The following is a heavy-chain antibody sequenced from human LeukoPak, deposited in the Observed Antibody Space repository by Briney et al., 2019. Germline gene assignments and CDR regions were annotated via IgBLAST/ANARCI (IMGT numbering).Heavy chain of an antibody. CDR1: GFTISSYE. D-gene: IGHD2-21*01. Sequence: GGSLRLSCEASGFTISSYEMSWVRQAPGQGLEWVSYISSSGTTMFYSDSVKGRFTISRDSAKNSLYLQMNSLRVEDTAIYYCARDYSVPGDGLDPWGQGTLATVSS. J-gene: IGHJ5*02. V-gene: IGHV3-48*03. CDR3: ARDYSVPGDGLDP. CDR2: ISSSGTTM.